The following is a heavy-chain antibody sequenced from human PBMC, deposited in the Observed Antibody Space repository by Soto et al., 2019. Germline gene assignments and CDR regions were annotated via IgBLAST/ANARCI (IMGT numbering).Heavy chain of an antibody. V-gene: IGHV3-23*01. CDR2: ISGSGGST. J-gene: IGHJ4*02. D-gene: IGHD3-22*01. CDR3: AKGRHSSGYYLFDY. CDR1: GFTFSSYA. Sequence: EVQLLESGGGLVQPGGSLRLSCAASGFTFSSYAMSWVRQAPGKGLEWVSAISGSGGSTYYAASVKGRFTISRDNSKNPLYLQMNSLRAEDTAVYYCAKGRHSSGYYLFDYWGQGTLVTVSS.